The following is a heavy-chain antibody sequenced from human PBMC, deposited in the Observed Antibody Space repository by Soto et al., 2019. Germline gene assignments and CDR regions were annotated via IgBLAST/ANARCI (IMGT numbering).Heavy chain of an antibody. CDR3: AREHSSSHDTPFYYYGMDV. CDR2: TYYRSKWYN. Sequence: SLTCAISGDSVSSNSAAWNWIRQSPSRGLEWLGRTYYRSKWYNDYEVSVKSRITINPDTSKNQFSLQLTSVTPEDTAVYYCAREHSSSHDTPFYYYGMDVWGQGTTVTVSS. J-gene: IGHJ6*02. D-gene: IGHD6-6*01. V-gene: IGHV6-1*01. CDR1: GDSVSSNSAA.